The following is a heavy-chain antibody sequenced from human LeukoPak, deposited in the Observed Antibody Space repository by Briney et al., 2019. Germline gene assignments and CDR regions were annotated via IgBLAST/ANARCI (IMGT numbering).Heavy chain of an antibody. V-gene: IGHV1-46*01. CDR3: ARGKKGKQWLVLDY. Sequence: ASVKVSCKASGYTFSNYCMHWVRQAPGQGLEWMGIINPSGGSTSYAQKFQGRVTITADESTSTAYMELSSLRSEDTAVYYCARGKKGKQWLVLDYWGQGTLVTVSP. CDR2: INPSGGST. D-gene: IGHD6-19*01. J-gene: IGHJ4*02. CDR1: GYTFSNYC.